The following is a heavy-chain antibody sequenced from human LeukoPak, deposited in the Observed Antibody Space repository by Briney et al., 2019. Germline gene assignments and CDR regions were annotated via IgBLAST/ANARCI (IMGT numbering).Heavy chain of an antibody. CDR3: ACLVGATLGFDY. CDR1: GGSISSYY. V-gene: IGHV4-39*07. D-gene: IGHD1-26*01. J-gene: IGHJ4*02. CDR2: IYYSGST. Sequence: SETLSLTCTVSGGSISSYYWGWIRQPPGKGLEWIGSIYYSGSTYYNPSLKSRVTISEDTSKNQFSLKLSSVTAADTAVYYCACLVGATLGFDYWGQGTLVTVSS.